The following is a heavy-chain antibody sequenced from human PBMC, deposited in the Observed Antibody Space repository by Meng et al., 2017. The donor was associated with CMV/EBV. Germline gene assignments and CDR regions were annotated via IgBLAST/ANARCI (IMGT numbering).Heavy chain of an antibody. J-gene: IGHJ4*01. CDR2: ISVYNGHT. V-gene: IGHV1-18*01. D-gene: IGHD2-21*01. CDR1: GYTFTGYG. Sequence: QVPLVQSGVEVKKPGASVKVSGKASGYTFTGYGISWVRQATGQGLEWMGWISVYNGHTNFAQNLQGRVTMTTDTSTSTAYVELRSLRSDDTAIYYCARGVPLGIIYSFHYWGQGTLVTVSS. CDR3: ARGVPLGIIYSFHY.